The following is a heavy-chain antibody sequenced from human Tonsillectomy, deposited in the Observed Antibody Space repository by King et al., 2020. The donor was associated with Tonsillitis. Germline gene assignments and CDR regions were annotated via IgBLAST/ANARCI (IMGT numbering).Heavy chain of an antibody. Sequence: VQLQQWGAGLLKPSETLSLTCAVYGGSFSGYYWSWIRQPPGKGLEWIGEINHSGSTNYNPSLKSRVTISVDTSKNQFSLKLSSVTAADTAVYYCAQGRGYSYGYFFVYWGQGTLVTVSS. CDR1: GGSFSGYY. D-gene: IGHD5-18*01. V-gene: IGHV4-34*01. CDR2: INHSGST. J-gene: IGHJ4*02. CDR3: AQGRGYSYGYFFVY.